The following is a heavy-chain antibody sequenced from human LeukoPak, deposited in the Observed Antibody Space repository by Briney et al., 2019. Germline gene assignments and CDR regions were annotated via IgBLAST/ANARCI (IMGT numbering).Heavy chain of an antibody. Sequence: SETLSLTCTVSGGSISSYYWSWIRQPPGKGLEWIGYIYYSGSTNYNPSLKSRVTISVDTSKNQFSLKLSSVTAADTAVYYCASTSDYSSSWIDFDYWGQGTLVTVSS. CDR1: GGSISSYY. D-gene: IGHD6-13*01. CDR3: ASTSDYSSSWIDFDY. J-gene: IGHJ4*02. V-gene: IGHV4-59*01. CDR2: IYYSGST.